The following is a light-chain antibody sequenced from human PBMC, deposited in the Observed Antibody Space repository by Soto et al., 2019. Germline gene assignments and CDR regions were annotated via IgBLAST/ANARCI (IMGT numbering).Light chain of an antibody. Sequence: TQAASSLTASLGDRVTFAXQASKDVSGYFNWYQQKPGXAPKXXXDAXSNLETGGPSRLSGSGSGTEFSLTISSLQPEDVANYYCQQLKRVIRTVGEGTRLEIK. J-gene: IGKJ5*01. CDR3: QQLKRVIRT. V-gene: IGKV1-33*01. CDR2: AXS. CDR1: KDVSGY.